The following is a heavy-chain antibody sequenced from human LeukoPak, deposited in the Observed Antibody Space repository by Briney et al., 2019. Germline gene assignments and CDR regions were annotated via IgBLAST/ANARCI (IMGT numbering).Heavy chain of an antibody. Sequence: ASVKVSCKASGYTFTSYYMHWVRQAPGQGLEWMGIINPSGGSTSYAQKFQGRVTMTRDTSTSTVYMELSSLRSGDTAVYYCARDVDCSGGSCYFAFDIWGQGTMVTVSS. V-gene: IGHV1-46*01. CDR1: GYTFTSYY. CDR2: INPSGGST. CDR3: ARDVDCSGGSCYFAFDI. J-gene: IGHJ3*02. D-gene: IGHD2-15*01.